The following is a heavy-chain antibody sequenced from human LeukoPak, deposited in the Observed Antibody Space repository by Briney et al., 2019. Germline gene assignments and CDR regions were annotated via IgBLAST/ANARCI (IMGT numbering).Heavy chain of an antibody. CDR3: AKDGLVGAHFDY. CDR1: GFTVSSNY. Sequence: GESLRLSCAASGFTVSSNYMSWVRQAPGKGLEWVSVIYSGGSTYYADSVKGRFTISRDNSKNTLYLQMNSLRAEDTAVYYCAKDGLVGAHFDYWGQGTLVTVSS. D-gene: IGHD1-26*01. CDR2: IYSGGST. J-gene: IGHJ4*02. V-gene: IGHV3-53*05.